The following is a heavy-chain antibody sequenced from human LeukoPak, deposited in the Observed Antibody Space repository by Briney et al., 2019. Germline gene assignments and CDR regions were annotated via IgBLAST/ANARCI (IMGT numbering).Heavy chain of an antibody. V-gene: IGHV1-18*01. CDR2: ISAYNGNT. J-gene: IGHJ6*03. Sequence: GASVKVSCKASGYGLSSYGISWVRQAPGQGLEWMGWISAYNGNTNYAQKLQGRVTMTTDTSTSTAYMELRSLRSDDTAVYYCAREGVVVPAAIQPDILSRWYYYYMDVWGKGTTVTVSS. D-gene: IGHD2-2*01. CDR3: AREGVVVPAAIQPDILSRWYYYYMDV. CDR1: GYGLSSYG.